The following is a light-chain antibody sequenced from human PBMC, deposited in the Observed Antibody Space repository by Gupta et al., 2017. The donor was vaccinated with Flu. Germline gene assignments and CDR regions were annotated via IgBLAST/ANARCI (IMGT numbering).Light chain of an antibody. CDR1: RLGDKY. CDR2: QDN. Sequence: CSGDRLGDKYASWYQQKPGQSLVLVMYQDNKRPSGIPERFSGSNSGNTATLTISGTQAMDEADYYCQAWDTGTAVFGGGTKLTVL. CDR3: QAWDTGTAV. J-gene: IGLJ3*02. V-gene: IGLV3-1*01.